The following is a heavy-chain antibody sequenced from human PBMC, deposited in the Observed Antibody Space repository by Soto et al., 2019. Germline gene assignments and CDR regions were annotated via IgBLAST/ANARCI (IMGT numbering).Heavy chain of an antibody. V-gene: IGHV3-30-3*01. CDR1: GFTFSSYA. D-gene: IGHD3-9*01. CDR2: ISYDGSNK. CDR3: ARDDTYYDILTGYRPLRGCEDY. J-gene: IGHJ4*02. Sequence: QVQLVESGGGVVQPGRSLRLSCAASGFTFSSYAMHWVRQAPGKGLEWVAVISYDGSNKYYADSVKGRFTISRDNSKNTLYLQMNSLRAEDTAVYYCARDDTYYDILTGYRPLRGCEDYWGQGTLVTVSS.